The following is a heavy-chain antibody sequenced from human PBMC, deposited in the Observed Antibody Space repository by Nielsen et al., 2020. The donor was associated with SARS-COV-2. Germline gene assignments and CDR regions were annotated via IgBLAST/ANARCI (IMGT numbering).Heavy chain of an antibody. V-gene: IGHV4-4*02. J-gene: IGHJ4*01. CDR2: IYHGGST. Sequence: SETLSLTCAVSGVSIVSSDWWSWVRQPPGKGPEWIGEIYHGGSTNYNPTLKSRVTMSVDKSKNQFSLQLSSVTAADTAMYYCARRTGNSGYYFYFEYWGHGSLVTVSS. CDR3: ARRTGNSGYYFYFEY. D-gene: IGHD5-12*01. CDR1: GVSIVSSDW.